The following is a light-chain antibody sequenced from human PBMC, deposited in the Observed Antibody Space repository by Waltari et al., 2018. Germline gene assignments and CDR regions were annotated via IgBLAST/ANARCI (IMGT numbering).Light chain of an antibody. Sequence: DIQLTQSPSFLSASVGDRVTIPYRARQGINNHLAWYQQKPGKAPKLLIYVASTLQSGVPSRFSGSGSGTEFTLTISSLQPEDFAIYYCQQLNSYPFTFGPGTKVDIK. CDR3: QQLNSYPFT. J-gene: IGKJ3*01. V-gene: IGKV1-9*01. CDR2: VAS. CDR1: QGINNH.